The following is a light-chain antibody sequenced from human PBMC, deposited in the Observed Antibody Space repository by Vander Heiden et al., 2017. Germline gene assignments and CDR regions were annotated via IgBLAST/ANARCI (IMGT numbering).Light chain of an antibody. V-gene: IGKV1-39*01. Sequence: DIQMTQSPSSLSASVGDRVTITCRASQSIRSYLSWYQQKPGKAPKLLIYAASSLQSGVPSRFSGSGSGTDFTLTISSLQPEDFATYYCQQSDSTPPHTFGQGTKMEIK. J-gene: IGKJ2*01. CDR1: QSIRSY. CDR3: QQSDSTPPHT. CDR2: AAS.